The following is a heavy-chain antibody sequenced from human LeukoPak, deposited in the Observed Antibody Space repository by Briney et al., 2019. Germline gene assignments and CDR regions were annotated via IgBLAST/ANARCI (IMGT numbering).Heavy chain of an antibody. CDR2: IHSGGST. Sequence: GSLRLSCAVSGFTVSSNYMSWVRQAPGKGLEWVSVIHSGGSTYYANSVKDRFTFSRDGSKNTVYLQMNSLRAEDTAVYYCVGATGFGYWGQGTLVTVSS. V-gene: IGHV3-66*01. CDR1: GFTVSSNY. D-gene: IGHD4-17*01. J-gene: IGHJ4*02. CDR3: VGATGFGY.